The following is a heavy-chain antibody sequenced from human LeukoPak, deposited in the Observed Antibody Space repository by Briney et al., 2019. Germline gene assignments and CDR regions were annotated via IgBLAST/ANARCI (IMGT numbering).Heavy chain of an antibody. V-gene: IGHV1-18*01. CDR1: GYTFTSYD. J-gene: IGHJ6*03. CDR3: ARGGDDYGDYYYYYMDV. D-gene: IGHD4-17*01. Sequence: ASVKVSCKASGYTFTSYDINWVRQAPGQGLEWMGWISAYNGNTNYAQKLQGRVTMTTDTSTSTAYMELRSLRSDDTAVYYCARGGDDYGDYYYYYMDVWGKGTTVTVSS. CDR2: ISAYNGNT.